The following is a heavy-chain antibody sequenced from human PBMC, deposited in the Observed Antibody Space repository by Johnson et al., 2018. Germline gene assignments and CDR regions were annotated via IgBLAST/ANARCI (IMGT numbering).Heavy chain of an antibody. CDR1: GFTFSSYA. D-gene: IGHD2-15*01. V-gene: IGHV3-30-3*01. Sequence: VQLVESGGGVVQPGRSLRLSCAASGFTFSSYAMHWVRQAPGNGLEWVAVISYDGSNKYYADSVKGRFTISRDNSKNTLYLQMNSLRPEDTAVYFCARVLLDSYYYMDVWGKGTAVTVSS. CDR2: ISYDGSNK. CDR3: ARVLLDSYYYMDV. J-gene: IGHJ6*03.